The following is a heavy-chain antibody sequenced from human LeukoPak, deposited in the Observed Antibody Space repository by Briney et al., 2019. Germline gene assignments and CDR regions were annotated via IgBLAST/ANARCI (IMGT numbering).Heavy chain of an antibody. D-gene: IGHD3-10*01. V-gene: IGHV1-8*01. Sequence: ASVKVSCKASGYTFTSYDINWVRQATGQGLEWMGWMNPNSGNTGYAQKFQGRVTMTRNTSISTACMELSSLRSEDTAVYYCARGGRDMYYYGSGSFLVWFDPWGQGTLVTVSS. J-gene: IGHJ5*02. CDR3: ARGGRDMYYYGSGSFLVWFDP. CDR1: GYTFTSYD. CDR2: MNPNSGNT.